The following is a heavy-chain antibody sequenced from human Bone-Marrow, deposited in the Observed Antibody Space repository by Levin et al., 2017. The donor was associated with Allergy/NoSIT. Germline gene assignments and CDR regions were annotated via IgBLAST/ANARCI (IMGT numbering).Heavy chain of an antibody. D-gene: IGHD3/OR15-3a*01. CDR3: AHRPIIAVVGLVIETSIWFDV. V-gene: IGHV2-5*02. J-gene: IGHJ5*02. CDR1: GFSLSTSGMA. Sequence: SGPTLVKPTETLTLTCTFSGFSLSTSGMAVGWIRQSPGKALEWLGLIYWDDDKRYSPSLRNRLTITYDTSKHQVALTLTNVEPADTATYFCAHRPIIAVVGLVIETSIWFDVWGQGTLVNVPS. CDR2: IYWDDDK.